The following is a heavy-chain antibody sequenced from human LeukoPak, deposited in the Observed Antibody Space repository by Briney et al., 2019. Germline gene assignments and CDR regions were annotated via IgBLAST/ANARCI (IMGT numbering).Heavy chain of an antibody. D-gene: IGHD2-2*01. CDR1: GGSISSYY. CDR2: IYYSGST. Sequence: PSETLSLTCTVSGGSISSYYWSWIRQPPGKGLEWIGYIYYSGSTYYNPSLKSRVTISVDTSKNQFSLKLSSVTAADTAVYYCAGLVPAAGRQDFQHWGQGTLVTVSS. CDR3: AGLVPAAGRQDFQH. V-gene: IGHV4-59*04. J-gene: IGHJ1*01.